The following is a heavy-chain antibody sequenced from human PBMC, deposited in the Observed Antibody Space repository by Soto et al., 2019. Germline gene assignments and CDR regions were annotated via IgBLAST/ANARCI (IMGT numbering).Heavy chain of an antibody. CDR1: GLNFNNYW. Sequence: GGSLRLSCEVSGLNFNNYWMHWVRQAPGKGLEWVGRIKSKTDGGTTDYAAPVKGRFTISRDDSKNTLYLQMNSLKTEDTAVYYCTTNGAVAGTLSDYWGQGTLVTVSS. J-gene: IGHJ4*02. D-gene: IGHD6-19*01. CDR2: IKSKTDGGTT. V-gene: IGHV3-15*07. CDR3: TTNGAVAGTLSDY.